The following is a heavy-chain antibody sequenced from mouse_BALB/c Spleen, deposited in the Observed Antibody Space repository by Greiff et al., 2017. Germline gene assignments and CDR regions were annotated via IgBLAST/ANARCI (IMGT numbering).Heavy chain of an antibody. CDR1: GFTFSDYY. Sequence: EVKVVESGGGLVKPGGSLKLSCAASGFTFSDYYMYWVRQTPEKRLEWVATISDGGSYTYYPDSVKGRFTFSRDNAKNNLYLQMSSLKSEDTAMYYCARGNSYAMDYWGQGTSVTVSS. J-gene: IGHJ4*01. D-gene: IGHD2-1*01. CDR2: ISDGGSYT. CDR3: ARGNSYAMDY. V-gene: IGHV5-4*02.